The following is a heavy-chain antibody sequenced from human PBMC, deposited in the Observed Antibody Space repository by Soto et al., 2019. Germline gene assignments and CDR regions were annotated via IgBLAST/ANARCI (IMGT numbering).Heavy chain of an antibody. J-gene: IGHJ6*02. CDR3: ARADYYDSSDYYPTDYYYYGMDV. CDR2: FSSSSSAI. D-gene: IGHD3-22*01. Sequence: AGGPPRTSFAAPGFTFRNYSKNWVRPGPGEGGGGGFYFSSSSSAIFYADSVKGRFTISRDNAKNSLYLQMNSLRAEDTAVYYCARADYYDSSDYYPTDYYYYGMDVWGQGTTVTVSS. V-gene: IGHV3-48*01. CDR1: GFTFRNYS.